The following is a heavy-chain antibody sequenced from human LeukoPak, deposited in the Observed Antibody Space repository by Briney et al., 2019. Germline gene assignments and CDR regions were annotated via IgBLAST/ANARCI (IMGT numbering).Heavy chain of an antibody. D-gene: IGHD3-3*01. J-gene: IGHJ1*01. CDR1: GGSFSGHY. CDR2: INHSGST. CDR3: AIVYYDFWSGYSAYFQH. Sequence: SETLSLTCAVYGGSFSGHYWSWIRQPPGKGLEWIGEINHSGSTNYNPSLKSRVTISVDTSKNQFSLKLSSVTAADTAVYYCAIVYYDFWSGYSAYFQHWGQGTLVTVSS. V-gene: IGHV4-34*01.